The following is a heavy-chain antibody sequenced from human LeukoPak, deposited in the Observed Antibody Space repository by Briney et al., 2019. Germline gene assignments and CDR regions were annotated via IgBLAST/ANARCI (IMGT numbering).Heavy chain of an antibody. V-gene: IGHV4-59*01. CDR3: ARDYGSGSYYPFDY. Sequence: SETLSLTCTVSGGSISSYYWSWIRQPPGKGLEWIGYIYYSGSTNYNPSLKSRVTISVDTSKNQFSLKLSSVTAADTAVYYCARDYGSGSYYPFDYWGQGTLVTVSS. CDR1: GGSISSYY. J-gene: IGHJ4*02. CDR2: IYYSGST. D-gene: IGHD3-10*01.